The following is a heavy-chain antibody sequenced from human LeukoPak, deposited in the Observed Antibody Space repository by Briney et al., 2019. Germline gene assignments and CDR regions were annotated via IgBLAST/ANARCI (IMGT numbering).Heavy chain of an antibody. V-gene: IGHV4-34*01. D-gene: IGHD3-3*01. CDR3: ARGVTIFGVVSVTFDY. CDR2: INHSGST. CDR1: GGSFSGYY. J-gene: IGHJ4*02. Sequence: SETLSLTCAVYGGSFSGYYWSWIRQPPGKGLEWIGEINHSGSTNYNPSLKSRVTISVDTSKNQFSLKLSSVTAADTAVYYCARGVTIFGVVSVTFDYWGQGTLVTVSS.